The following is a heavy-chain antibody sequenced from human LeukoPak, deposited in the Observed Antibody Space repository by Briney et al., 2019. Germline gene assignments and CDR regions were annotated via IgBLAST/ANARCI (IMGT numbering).Heavy chain of an antibody. J-gene: IGHJ4*02. D-gene: IGHD5-18*01. CDR3: ARGISGGYSYGYAILDY. CDR1: GFTFSSYG. V-gene: IGHV3-33*01. CDR2: IWYDGSNK. Sequence: GGSLRLSCAASGFTFSSYGMHWVRQAPGKGLEWVAVIWYDGSNKYYADSVKGRFTISRDNSKNTLYLQMNSLRAEDTAVYYCARGISGGYSYGYAILDYWGQGTLVTVSS.